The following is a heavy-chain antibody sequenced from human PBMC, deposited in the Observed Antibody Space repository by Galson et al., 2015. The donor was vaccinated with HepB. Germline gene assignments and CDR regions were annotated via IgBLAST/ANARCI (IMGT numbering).Heavy chain of an antibody. V-gene: IGHV3-73*01. D-gene: IGHD4-17*01. Sequence: SLRLSCAASGFTFSGSAMHWVRQASGKGLEWVGRIRSKANSYATAYAASVKGRFTTSRDDSKNTAYLQMNSLKTEDTAVYYCTRRAYGEAGVDYWGQGTLSPSPQ. CDR3: TRRAYGEAGVDY. CDR1: GFTFSGSA. J-gene: IGHJ4*02. CDR2: IRSKANSYAT.